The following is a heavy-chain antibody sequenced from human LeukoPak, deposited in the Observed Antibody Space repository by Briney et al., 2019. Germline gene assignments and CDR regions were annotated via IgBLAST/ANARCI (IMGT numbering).Heavy chain of an antibody. CDR2: VSYDGSNK. V-gene: IGHV3-30-3*01. J-gene: IGHJ4*02. D-gene: IGHD3-10*01. CDR1: GFTFNDYV. CDR3: ARARGGTSLDY. Sequence: GGSLRLSCAASGFTFNDYVLHWVRQAPGKGLEWVAVVSYDGSNKYYADSAKGRFTISRDNSKNTFYLQMNSLRPEDTAVYYCARARGGTSLDYWGQGTLVTVSS.